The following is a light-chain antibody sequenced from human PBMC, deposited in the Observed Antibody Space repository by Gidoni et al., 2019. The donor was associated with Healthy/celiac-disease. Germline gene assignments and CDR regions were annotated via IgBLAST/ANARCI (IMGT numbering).Light chain of an antibody. V-gene: IGKV1-33*01. J-gene: IGKJ2*01. CDR1: QDISNY. Sequence: DIQMTQSPSSLSASVGDRVTITCQASQDISNYLNWYQQKPGKAPKLLIYDASNLETGVPSRFSGSGSGSDFTLTIRSLLPEAIATYYCQQYDNLPYTFGQGTKLEIK. CDR2: DAS. CDR3: QQYDNLPYT.